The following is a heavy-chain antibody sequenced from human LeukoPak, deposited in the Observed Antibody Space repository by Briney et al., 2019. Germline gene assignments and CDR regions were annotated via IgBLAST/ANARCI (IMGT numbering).Heavy chain of an antibody. CDR1: GFTFSSYA. Sequence: PGRSLRLSCAASGFTFSSYAMHWVRQAPGKGLEWVAFIRYDGSNKYYADSVKGRFTISRDNSKNTLYLQMNSLRAEDTAAYHCASDLDYGDIDDSFDVWGQGTMVTVSS. CDR3: ASDLDYGDIDDSFDV. CDR2: IRYDGSNK. D-gene: IGHD4-17*01. J-gene: IGHJ3*01. V-gene: IGHV3-30*04.